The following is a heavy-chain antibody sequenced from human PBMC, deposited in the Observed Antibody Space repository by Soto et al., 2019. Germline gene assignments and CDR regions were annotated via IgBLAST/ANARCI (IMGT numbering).Heavy chain of an antibody. D-gene: IGHD2-2*02. CDR3: ARDVEYQLIYEPYGMAV. V-gene: IGHV3-11*06. J-gene: IGHJ6*02. CDR2: ISSSSSYT. CDR1: GFTFSDYY. Sequence: GGSLRLSCAASGFTFSDYYMSWIRQAPGKGLEWVSYISSSSSYTNYADSVKGRFTISRDNAKNSLYLQMNSLRAEDTAVYYCARDVEYQLIYEPYGMAVWGQGTMVTVSS.